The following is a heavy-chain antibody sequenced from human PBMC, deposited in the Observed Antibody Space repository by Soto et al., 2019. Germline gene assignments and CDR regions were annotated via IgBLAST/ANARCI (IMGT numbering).Heavy chain of an antibody. D-gene: IGHD2-2*01. V-gene: IGHV4-31*11. Sequence: SETLSLTCAVSGGSVSTGGHYWTWIRQLPGKGLEWIGCISYSGSTLYNPSLKSRLTITLFRSKNLFSLNLTSVTAADTAVYYCARGRDRPAEVDPWGQGIQVTVSS. CDR3: ARGRDRPAEVDP. J-gene: IGHJ5*02. CDR2: ISYSGST. CDR1: GGSVSTGGHY.